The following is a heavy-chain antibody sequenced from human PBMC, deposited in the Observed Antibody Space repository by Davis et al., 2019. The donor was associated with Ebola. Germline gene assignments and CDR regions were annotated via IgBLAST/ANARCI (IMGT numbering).Heavy chain of an antibody. CDR1: GFTFSNAW. Sequence: GGSLRLSCAASGFTFSNAWMSWVRQAPGRGLEWVGRIKSITDGGTTDYAAPVKGRFTISRDDSSDTVYLEMNSLRTEDTAVYYCTTYSLSRAFDSWGQGTLVTVSS. CDR3: TTYSLSRAFDS. D-gene: IGHD2-21*01. J-gene: IGHJ4*02. V-gene: IGHV3-15*01. CDR2: IKSITDGGTT.